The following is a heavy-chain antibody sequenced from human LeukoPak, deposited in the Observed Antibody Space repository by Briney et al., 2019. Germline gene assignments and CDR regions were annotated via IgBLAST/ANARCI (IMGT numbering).Heavy chain of an antibody. V-gene: IGHV1-8*01. CDR1: GYTFTSYD. Sequence: SVKVSCKASGYTFTSYDINWVRQATGQGLEWMGWMNPNSGNTGYAQKFQGRVTMTRNTSISTAYMELSSLRSEDTAVYYCARGIGRIVGATGNWFDPWGQGTLVTVSS. D-gene: IGHD1-26*01. CDR2: MNPNSGNT. J-gene: IGHJ5*02. CDR3: ARGIGRIVGATGNWFDP.